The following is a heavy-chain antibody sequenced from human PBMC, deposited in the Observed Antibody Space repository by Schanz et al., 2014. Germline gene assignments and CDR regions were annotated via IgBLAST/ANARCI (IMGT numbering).Heavy chain of an antibody. J-gene: IGHJ3*01. CDR1: GFSFSSYA. Sequence: EVQLVQSGGGLVQPGGSLRLSCATSGFSFSSYAINWVRQAPGKGLEWVSGISGSGASTYYADSVKGRFTISRDNSNKTVDLQMNSLRVDDTAVYYCAREQTIFGVTYTDAYDVWGRGTMVTVSS. CDR3: AREQTIFGVTYTDAYDV. V-gene: IGHV3-23*04. D-gene: IGHD3-3*01. CDR2: ISGSGAST.